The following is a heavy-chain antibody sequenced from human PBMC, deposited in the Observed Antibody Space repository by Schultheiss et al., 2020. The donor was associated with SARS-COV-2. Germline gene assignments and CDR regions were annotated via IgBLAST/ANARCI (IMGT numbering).Heavy chain of an antibody. V-gene: IGHV3-23*01. Sequence: GGSLRLSCAASGFTFSSYAMSWVRQAPGKGLEWVSAISGSGGSTYYADSVKGRFTISRDNSKNTLYLQMNSLRAEDTAVYYCAKAGGCSGGSLGACGYWGQGTLVTVSS. D-gene: IGHD2-15*01. J-gene: IGHJ4*02. CDR3: AKAGGCSGGSLGACGY. CDR2: ISGSGGST. CDR1: GFTFSSYA.